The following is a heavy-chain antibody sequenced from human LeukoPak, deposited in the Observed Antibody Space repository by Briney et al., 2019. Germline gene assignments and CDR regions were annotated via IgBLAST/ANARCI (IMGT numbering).Heavy chain of an antibody. V-gene: IGHV3-23*01. CDR2: ISGSGGST. CDR3: AKGMEYSSSQGVFDY. D-gene: IGHD6-6*01. CDR1: GFTFSSYA. J-gene: IGHJ4*02. Sequence: GSLRLSCAASGFTFSSYAMSWVRQAPGKGLEWVSAISGSGGSTYYADSVKGRFTISRDNSKNTLYLQMNSLRAEDTAVYYCAKGMEYSSSQGVFDYWGRGTLVTVSS.